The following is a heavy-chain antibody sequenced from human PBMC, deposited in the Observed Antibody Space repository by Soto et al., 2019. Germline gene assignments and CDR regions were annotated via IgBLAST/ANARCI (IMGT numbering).Heavy chain of an antibody. D-gene: IGHD2-2*03. CDR3: SKASWGGNCNSNICHVWFDS. J-gene: IGHJ5*01. V-gene: IGHV3-23*01. CDR1: EVTIRGYG. Sequence: TGGPLRLSCAASEVTIRGYGVTWISQTTGKGLERVSTISGSGDGTYYADSVKGRFTISRDNSKNTAYLQMNSLRADDTALYYCSKASWGGNCNSNICHVWFDSWGLGTLVTVSS. CDR2: ISGSGDGT.